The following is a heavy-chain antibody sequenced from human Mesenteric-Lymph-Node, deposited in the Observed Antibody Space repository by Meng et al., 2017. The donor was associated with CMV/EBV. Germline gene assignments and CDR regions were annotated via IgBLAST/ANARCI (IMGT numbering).Heavy chain of an antibody. V-gene: IGHV7-4-1*02. CDR1: AYIFTRYA. D-gene: IGHD1-1*01. CDR2: MNTNTGNP. CDR3: ASTTLPTAGVGQH. J-gene: IGHJ1*01. Sequence: ASAYIFTRYAMIWVRQAPGQGLEWMGWMNTNTGNPTYAQGFTGRFVFSLDTSVSTAYLQISTLKAEDTAVYYCASTTLPTAGVGQHWGQGTLVTVSS.